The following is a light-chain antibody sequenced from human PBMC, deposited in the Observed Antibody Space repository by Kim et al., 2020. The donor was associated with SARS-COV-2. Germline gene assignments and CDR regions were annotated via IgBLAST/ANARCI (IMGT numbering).Light chain of an antibody. J-gene: IGLJ2*01. CDR1: RSDIGRNS. Sequence: GRRVTIASSGGRSDIGRNSVHWYQQLPETSPRLLIYSNDKRPSGVPGRFSGSRSGTSASLAISGLQSDDEADYFCASWDDGLSGPVFGGGTQLTVL. V-gene: IGLV1-44*01. CDR3: ASWDDGLSGPV. CDR2: SND.